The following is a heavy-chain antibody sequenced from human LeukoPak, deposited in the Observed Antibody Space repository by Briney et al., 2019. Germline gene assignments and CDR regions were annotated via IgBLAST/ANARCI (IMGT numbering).Heavy chain of an antibody. CDR1: GDTFTGYY. V-gene: IGHV1-2*02. D-gene: IGHD2-8*02. CDR2: INPQSGDT. J-gene: IGHJ4*02. Sequence: ASVKVSCKSSGDTFTGYYVHWVRRAPGQGLEWMGWINPQSGDTYYAQKFQGRVALTRDTSISTAYMELSRLRSDDTAVYFCARDAVATWYYFDSWGQGTLVTVSS. CDR3: ARDAVATWYYFDS.